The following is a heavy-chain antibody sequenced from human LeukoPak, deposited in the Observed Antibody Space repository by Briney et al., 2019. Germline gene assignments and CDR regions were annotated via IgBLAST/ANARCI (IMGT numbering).Heavy chain of an antibody. CDR3: AREDASAFDI. V-gene: IGHV3-21*01. Sequence: GGSLRLSCAASGFTFSNYAMSWVRQAPGKGLEWVSSISSSNNYIYYADSVKGRFTISRDNAQNSLYLQMNSLRAEDTAIYYCAREDASAFDIWGQGTMVTVSS. CDR2: ISSSNNYI. J-gene: IGHJ3*02. CDR1: GFTFSNYA. D-gene: IGHD2-2*01.